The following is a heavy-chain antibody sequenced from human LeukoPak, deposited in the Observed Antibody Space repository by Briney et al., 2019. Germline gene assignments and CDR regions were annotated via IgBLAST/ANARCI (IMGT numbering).Heavy chain of an antibody. CDR2: ISGSGGST. Sequence: GGSLRLSCAVSGFTYSSYAMSWVRQAPGKGLEWVSSISGSGGSTYYADSVKGRFTISRDNSKNTLYLQMNCLRAEDTAVYYCAKCMSATGVCLNFDSWGQGILVTVSS. V-gene: IGHV3-23*01. CDR3: AKCMSATGVCLNFDS. CDR1: GFTYSSYA. J-gene: IGHJ4*02. D-gene: IGHD2-21*02.